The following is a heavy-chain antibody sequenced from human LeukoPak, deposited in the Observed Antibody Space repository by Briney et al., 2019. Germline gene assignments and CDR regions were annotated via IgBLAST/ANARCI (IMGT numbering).Heavy chain of an antibody. D-gene: IGHD5-12*01. Sequence: GGTLRLSCAASGFTVSSNYMSWVRQAPGKGLEWVSVIYSGGSTYYADSVKGRFTVSRDNSKNTLYLQMNSLRAKDTAVYYCARVGGGYDFGYWGQGTPVTVSS. CDR1: GFTVSSNY. CDR2: IYSGGST. CDR3: ARVGGGYDFGY. V-gene: IGHV3-53*01. J-gene: IGHJ4*02.